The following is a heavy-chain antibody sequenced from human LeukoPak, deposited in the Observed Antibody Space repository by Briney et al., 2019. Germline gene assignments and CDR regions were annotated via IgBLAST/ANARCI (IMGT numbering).Heavy chain of an antibody. CDR1: GYTFTGYY. V-gene: IGHV1-2*02. D-gene: IGHD3-9*01. CDR2: INPNSGGT. CDR3: ARDSYDILTGYYTTRGLFDY. J-gene: IGHJ4*02. Sequence: ASVKVSCKASGYTFTGYYMHWVRQAPGQGLEWMGWINPNSGGTNYAQKFQGRVTMTRDTSISTAYMELSRLRSDDTAVYYCARDSYDILTGYYTTRGLFDYWGQGTLVTVSS.